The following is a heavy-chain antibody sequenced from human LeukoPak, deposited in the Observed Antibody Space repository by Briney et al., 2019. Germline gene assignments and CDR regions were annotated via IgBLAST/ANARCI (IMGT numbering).Heavy chain of an antibody. D-gene: IGHD7-27*01. Sequence: PSETLSLTCSVSGGSVNSYYWGWIRQPPGKGLEWIGYIYTTGRTNYNPSLKSRVTISVDTSKNQFSLKLSSVTAADTAVYYCAKILGSGVWYGFDIWGQGTMVTVSS. CDR1: GGSVNSYY. V-gene: IGHV4-4*09. CDR2: IYTTGRT. CDR3: AKILGSGVWYGFDI. J-gene: IGHJ3*02.